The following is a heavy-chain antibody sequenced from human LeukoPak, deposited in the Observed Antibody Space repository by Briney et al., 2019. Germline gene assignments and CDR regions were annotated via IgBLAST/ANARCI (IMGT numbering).Heavy chain of an antibody. V-gene: IGHV3-23*01. D-gene: IGHD3-3*01. CDR2: ISGSGGST. CDR3: AKVDRYDFWSGYYATFDY. Sequence: GGSLRLSCAASGYTFSSYAKSWVRQAPGKGLEWVSAISGSGGSTYYADSVKGRFTISRDNSKNTLYLQMNSLRAEDTAVYYCAKVDRYDFWSGYYATFDYWGQGTLVTVSS. CDR1: GYTFSSYA. J-gene: IGHJ4*02.